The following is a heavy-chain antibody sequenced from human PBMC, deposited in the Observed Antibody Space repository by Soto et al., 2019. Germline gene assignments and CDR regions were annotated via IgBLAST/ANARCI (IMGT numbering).Heavy chain of an antibody. CDR3: ARPTQTGTTGRWFDP. D-gene: IGHD1-7*01. CDR1: GGSISSSNW. Sequence: PSETLSLTCAVSGGSISSSNWWSWVRQPPGKGLEWIGEIYHSGSTNYNPSLKSRVTISVDKSKNQFSLKLSSVTAADTAVYYCARPTQTGTTGRWFDPWGQGTLVTVSS. J-gene: IGHJ5*02. V-gene: IGHV4-4*02. CDR2: IYHSGST.